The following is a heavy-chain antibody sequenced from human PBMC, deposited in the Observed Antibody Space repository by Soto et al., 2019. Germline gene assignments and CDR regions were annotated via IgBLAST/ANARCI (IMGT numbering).Heavy chain of an antibody. CDR3: AREKEYSSSPRGRFDP. CDR2: IYTSGST. V-gene: IGHV4-4*07. Sequence: SETLFLTCTVSGGSISSYYWSWIRQPAGKGLEWIGRIYTSGSTNYNPSLKSRVTMSVDTSKNQFSLKLSSVTAADTAVYYCAREKEYSSSPRGRFDPWGQGTLVTVSS. CDR1: GGSISSYY. D-gene: IGHD6-13*01. J-gene: IGHJ5*02.